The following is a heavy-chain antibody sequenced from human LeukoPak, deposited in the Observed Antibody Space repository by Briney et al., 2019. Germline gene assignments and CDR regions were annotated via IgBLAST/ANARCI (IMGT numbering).Heavy chain of an antibody. CDR2: ISYDGSNK. D-gene: IGHD3-16*01. V-gene: IGHV3-30-3*01. Sequence: PGKSLRLSCAASGFTFSNYALHWVRQAPGKGLEWVAVISYDGSNKYYADSVKGRFTISRDNSKNTIYLQVDSLRAEDTAVYYCARDLPTPSIGWGDYWGQGTLVTVSS. CDR3: ARDLPTPSIGWGDY. J-gene: IGHJ4*02. CDR1: GFTFSNYA.